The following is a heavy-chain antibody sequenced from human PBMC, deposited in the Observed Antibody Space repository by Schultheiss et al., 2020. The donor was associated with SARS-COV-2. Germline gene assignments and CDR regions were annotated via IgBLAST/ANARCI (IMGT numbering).Heavy chain of an antibody. V-gene: IGHV3-48*04. D-gene: IGHD3-3*01. CDR1: GFTFSSYA. CDR2: ISSSGSTI. CDR3: ARGELRFLEWGHSNFDY. J-gene: IGHJ4*02. Sequence: GGSLRLSCAASGFTFSSYAMSWVRQAPGKGLEWVSYISSSGSTIYYADSVKGRFTISRDNAKNSLYLQMNSLRAEDTAVYYCARGELRFLEWGHSNFDYWGQGTLVTVSS.